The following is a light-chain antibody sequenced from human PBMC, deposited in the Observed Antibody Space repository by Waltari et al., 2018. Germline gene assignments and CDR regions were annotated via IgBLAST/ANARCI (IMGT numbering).Light chain of an antibody. Sequence: YELTQPPSGSVSPGQTARITCSGHELPRKYAYWFQQKSGQAPRLVIYEDTKRPSGIPERFSGSSSGTVATWTITGAQVDDEADYYCYSSDSTGLRVFGGGTTVVVL. CDR1: ELPRKY. CDR2: EDT. CDR3: YSSDSTGLRV. J-gene: IGLJ1*01. V-gene: IGLV3-10*01.